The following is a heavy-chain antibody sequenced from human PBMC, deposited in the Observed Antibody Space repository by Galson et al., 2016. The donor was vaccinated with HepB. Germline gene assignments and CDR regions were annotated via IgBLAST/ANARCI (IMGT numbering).Heavy chain of an antibody. CDR3: ARDNLSYYYDSSGYFDY. CDR2: IIPIFGAA. V-gene: IGHV1-69*06. D-gene: IGHD3-22*01. Sequence: SVKVSCKASGGTFSNYAFSWVRQAPGQGLEWMGGIIPIFGAANYAQKFQGRVTITADKSTSTAYMELSSLRSEDTAVCYCARDNLSYYYDSSGYFDYWGQGTLSPSPQ. CDR1: GGTFSNYA. J-gene: IGHJ4*02.